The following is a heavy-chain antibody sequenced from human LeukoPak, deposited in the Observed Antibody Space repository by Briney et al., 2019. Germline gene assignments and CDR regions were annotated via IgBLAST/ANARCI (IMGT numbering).Heavy chain of an antibody. Sequence: PGGSLRLSCAASGFTFSSCAMSWVRQAPGKGLEWVSAISGSGGSTYYADSVEGRFTISRDNSKNTLYLQISSLRAEETAVYYRAKDSASGVETAMVPEDFDYWGQGTLVTVSS. J-gene: IGHJ4*02. CDR1: GFTFSSCA. CDR3: AKDSASGVETAMVPEDFDY. V-gene: IGHV3-23*01. CDR2: ISGSGGST. D-gene: IGHD5-18*01.